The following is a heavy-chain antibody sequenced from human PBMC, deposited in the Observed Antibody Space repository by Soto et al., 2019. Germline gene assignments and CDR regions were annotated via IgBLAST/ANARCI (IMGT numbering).Heavy chain of an antibody. CDR1: GFAFEEYV. D-gene: IGHD3-10*01. J-gene: IGHJ6*02. CDR2: INWHGGSI. Sequence: EVQLVESGGGLVQPGRSLRLSCAASGFAFEEYVMHWVRQAPGKGLEWVSSINWHGGSIGYADSVKGRITISRDNAKNSLYLQMSSRTAEDTDLYYGAKGSFPIESEFYYGMDVWGHGTTVTVSS. V-gene: IGHV3-9*01. CDR3: AKGSFPIESEFYYGMDV.